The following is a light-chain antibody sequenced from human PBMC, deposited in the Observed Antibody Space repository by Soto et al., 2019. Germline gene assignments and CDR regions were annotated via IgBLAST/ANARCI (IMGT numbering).Light chain of an antibody. J-gene: IGLJ2*01. V-gene: IGLV2-23*01. CDR2: EGS. Sequence: QSVLTQPASVSGSPGQSITISCTGTSSDVGSYNLVSWYQQHPGKAPKLMIYEGSKRPSGVANRFSVSKSGNTASLTISGLQAEDEAEYYCCSYAGSSTYVVFGGGTKLTVL. CDR3: CSYAGSSTYVV. CDR1: SSDVGSYNL.